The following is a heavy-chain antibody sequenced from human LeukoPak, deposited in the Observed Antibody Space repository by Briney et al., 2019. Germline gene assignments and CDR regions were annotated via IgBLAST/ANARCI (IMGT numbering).Heavy chain of an antibody. J-gene: IGHJ4*02. D-gene: IGHD1-14*01. Sequence: GGSLRLSCAGTGFTFGVYGMHWFRQPPGKGLDWLAVIAYDGSRAFYADSVKGRFTISRDNSKNTMSVQMDDLRAEDTAVYYCTRYNNDHFDYWGQGTLVTVSS. CDR1: GFTFGVYG. CDR3: TRYNNDHFDY. V-gene: IGHV3-33*01. CDR2: IAYDGSRA.